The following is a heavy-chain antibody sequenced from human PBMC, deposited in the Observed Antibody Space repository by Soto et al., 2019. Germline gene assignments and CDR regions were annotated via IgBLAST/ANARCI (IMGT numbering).Heavy chain of an antibody. J-gene: IGHJ4*02. D-gene: IGHD3-16*01. CDR1: GFTFSDHY. V-gene: IGHV3-72*01. Sequence: GGSLRLSCAASGFTFSDHYMDWVRQAPGKGLEWVGRTRNKANSYTTEYAASVKGRFTISRDDSKNSLYLQMNSLKTEDTAVYYCALGGDGDYFDYWGQGTLVTVSS. CDR3: ALGGDGDYFDY. CDR2: TRNKANSYTT.